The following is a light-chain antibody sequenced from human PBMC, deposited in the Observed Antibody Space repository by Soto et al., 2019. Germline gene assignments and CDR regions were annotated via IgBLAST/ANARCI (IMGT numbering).Light chain of an antibody. CDR2: AAS. CDR1: QSISSY. J-gene: IGKJ5*01. Sequence: DIQMTQSPSSLSASVGDRVTITCRARQSISSYLNWYQQKPGKAPKLLIYAASSLQSGVPSRFSGSGSGTDFPLTISSLQPEDFATYYCQQSYSTPPITFGQGTRLEIK. V-gene: IGKV1-39*01. CDR3: QQSYSTPPIT.